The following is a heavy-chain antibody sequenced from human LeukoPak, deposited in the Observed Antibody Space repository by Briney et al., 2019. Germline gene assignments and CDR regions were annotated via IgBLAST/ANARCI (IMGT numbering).Heavy chain of an antibody. CDR2: IYHSGST. CDR3: ARDRRYDFWSGPIPFQH. Sequence: LETLSLTCAVSGYSISSGYYWGWIRQPPGKGLEWIGSIYHSGSTYYNPSLKSRVTISVDTSKNQFSLKLSSVTAADTAVYYCARDRRYDFWSGPIPFQHWGQGTLVTVSS. CDR1: GYSISSGYY. J-gene: IGHJ1*01. D-gene: IGHD3-3*01. V-gene: IGHV4-38-2*02.